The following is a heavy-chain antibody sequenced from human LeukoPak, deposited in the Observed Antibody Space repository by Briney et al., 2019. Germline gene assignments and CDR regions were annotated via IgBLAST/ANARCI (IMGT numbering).Heavy chain of an antibody. CDR3: ARGGYHAYYLDY. V-gene: IGHV3-66*01. J-gene: IGHJ4*02. CDR1: GFTVSSNY. CDR2: IYSGGST. D-gene: IGHD5-18*01. Sequence: GGSLRLSCAASGFTVSSNYLSWVRQAPGKGLEWVSVIYSGGSTYYADSVKGRSSISRDNSKSTVYLQMNSLRAEDTAVYYCARGGYHAYYLDYWGQGSLVTVSS.